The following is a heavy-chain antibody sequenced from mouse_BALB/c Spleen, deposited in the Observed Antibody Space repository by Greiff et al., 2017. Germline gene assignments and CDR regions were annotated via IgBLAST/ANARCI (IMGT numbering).Heavy chain of an antibody. J-gene: IGHJ4*01. CDR2: IYPGDGDT. D-gene: IGHD1-1*01. CDR3: ARGGDYYGRDYAMDY. CDR1: GYAFSSSW. Sequence: QVQLQQSGPELVKPGASVKISCKASGYAFSSSWMNWVKQRPGQGLEWIGRIYPGDGDTNYNGKFKGKATLTADKSSSTAYMQLSSLTSVDSAVYFCARGGDYYGRDYAMDYWGQGTSVTVSS. V-gene: IGHV1-82*01.